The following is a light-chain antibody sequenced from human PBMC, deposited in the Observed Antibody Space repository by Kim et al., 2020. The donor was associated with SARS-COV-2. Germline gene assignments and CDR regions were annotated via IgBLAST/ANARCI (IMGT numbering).Light chain of an antibody. V-gene: IGLV3-19*01. CDR3: NSRDSRGNHWE. CDR1: SLRSYY. Sequence: SSELTQDPAVSVALGQTVRITCHGDSLRSYYASWYQQKPGQATVLVIYGKNNRPSGFPDRFSDSSSGNTAYLTITGAQAEDEADYYCNSRDSRGNHWEFG. CDR2: GKN. J-gene: IGLJ3*02.